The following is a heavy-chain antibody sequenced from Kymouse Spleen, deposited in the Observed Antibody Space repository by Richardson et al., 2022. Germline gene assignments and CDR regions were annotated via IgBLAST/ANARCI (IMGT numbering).Heavy chain of an antibody. CDR2: IVVGSGNT. D-gene: IGHD3-3*01. CDR3: AADPKYYDFWSGYSVYYYYGMDV. Sequence: QMQLVQSGPEVKKPGTSVKVSCKASGFTFTSSAVQWVRQARGQRLEWIGWIVVGSGNTNYAQKFQERVTITRDMSTSTAYMELSSLRSEDTAVYYCAADPKYYDFWSGYSVYYYYGMDVWGQGTTVTVSS. V-gene: IGHV1-58*01. J-gene: IGHJ6*02. CDR1: GFTFTSSA.